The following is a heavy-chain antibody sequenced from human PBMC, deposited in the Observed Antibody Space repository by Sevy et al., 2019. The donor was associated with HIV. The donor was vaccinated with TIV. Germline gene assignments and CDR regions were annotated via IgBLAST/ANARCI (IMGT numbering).Heavy chain of an antibody. J-gene: IGHJ6*02. CDR3: AREESITMIVVVINYGMDV. V-gene: IGHV3-7*01. D-gene: IGHD3-22*01. Sequence: GGSLRLSCAASGFTFSSYWMSWVRQAPGKGLEWVANIKQDGSEKYYVYSVKGRFTISRDNAKNSLYLQMNSLRAEDTAVYYCAREESITMIVVVINYGMDVWGQGTTVTVSS. CDR2: IKQDGSEK. CDR1: GFTFSSYW.